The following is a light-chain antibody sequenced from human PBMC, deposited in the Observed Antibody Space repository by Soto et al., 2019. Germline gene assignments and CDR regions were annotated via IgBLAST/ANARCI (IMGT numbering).Light chain of an antibody. J-gene: IGLJ1*01. CDR3: AAWDENLNGFV. Sequence: QSALTQPPSASGAPGQRVTISCFGSRSNVGENSVNWFQQLPGAAPKLLIASTNQRPSGVPDRFSGSKSGTSGSLAISGLQSGDEAEYFCAAWDENLNGFVFGTGTKVTVL. CDR2: STN. CDR1: RSNVGENS. V-gene: IGLV1-44*01.